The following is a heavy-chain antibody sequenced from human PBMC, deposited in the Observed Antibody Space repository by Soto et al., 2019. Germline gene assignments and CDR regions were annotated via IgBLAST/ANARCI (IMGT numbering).Heavy chain of an antibody. CDR1: GFTFSSYG. V-gene: IGHV3-30*18. CDR3: AKGSIVGATKDWFDP. CDR2: ISYDGSSK. D-gene: IGHD1-26*01. Sequence: GGSLRLSCAASGFTFSSYGMYWVRQAPGKGLEWVAVISYDGSSKYYADSVKGRLTISRDNSENTLYLQMNSLRAEDTAVYYCAKGSIVGATKDWFDPWGQGTLVTVSS. J-gene: IGHJ5*02.